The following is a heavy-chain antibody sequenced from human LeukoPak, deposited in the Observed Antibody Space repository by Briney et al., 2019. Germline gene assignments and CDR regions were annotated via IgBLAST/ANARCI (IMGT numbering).Heavy chain of an antibody. J-gene: IGHJ4*02. CDR2: ISGSDGST. Sequence: PGGSLRLSCAASGFTFSSYAMSWVRQAPGKGLEWVSVISGSDGSTYYADSVKGRFTISRDNSKNSLYLQMNSHGAEDTAVYHCASLFGDGYNPLDYWGQGTLVTVSS. CDR1: GFTFSSYA. V-gene: IGHV3-23*01. D-gene: IGHD5-24*01. CDR3: ASLFGDGYNPLDY.